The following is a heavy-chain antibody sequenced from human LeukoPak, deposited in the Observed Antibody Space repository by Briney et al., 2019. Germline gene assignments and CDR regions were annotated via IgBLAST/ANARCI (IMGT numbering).Heavy chain of an antibody. CDR3: ATSPSIMTAFRD. CDR2: IYSGGTT. D-gene: IGHD3-16*01. CDR1: GFTFSGNY. V-gene: IGHV3-53*01. J-gene: IGHJ1*01. Sequence: GGSLRLSCAASGFTFSGNYITWVRQAPGEGLEWVSIIYSGGTTKYADSVRGRLPISRDKSKNTVHLQMNSLRAEDTAVYYCATSPSIMTAFRDWGQGTLVTVSS.